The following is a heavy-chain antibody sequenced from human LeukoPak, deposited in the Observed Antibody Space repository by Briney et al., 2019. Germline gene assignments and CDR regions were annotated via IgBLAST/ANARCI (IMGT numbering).Heavy chain of an antibody. Sequence: SETLSLTCTVSGGSISSYYWSWIRQPPGEGLEWIGYIYYSGSTNYNPSLKSRVTISVDTSKNQFSLKLSSVTAADTAVYYCARTLITYYYGSGSYPDYYYYYMDVWGKGTTVTISS. CDR2: IYYSGST. V-gene: IGHV4-59*01. CDR3: ARTLITYYYGSGSYPDYYYYYMDV. CDR1: GGSISSYY. D-gene: IGHD3-10*01. J-gene: IGHJ6*03.